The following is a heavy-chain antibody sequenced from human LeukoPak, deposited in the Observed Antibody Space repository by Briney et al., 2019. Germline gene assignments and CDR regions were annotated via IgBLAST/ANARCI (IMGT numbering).Heavy chain of an antibody. Sequence: GGSLRLSCAASGFTFSSYSMNWVRQAPGKGLGWVSSISSSSSYIYYADSVKGRFTISRDNAKNSLYLQMNSLRAEDTAVYYCARGGNEHDLPILFDFWGQGALVTVSS. V-gene: IGHV3-21*01. CDR1: GFTFSSYS. CDR3: ARGGNEHDLPILFDF. CDR2: ISSSSSYI. D-gene: IGHD1-1*01. J-gene: IGHJ4*02.